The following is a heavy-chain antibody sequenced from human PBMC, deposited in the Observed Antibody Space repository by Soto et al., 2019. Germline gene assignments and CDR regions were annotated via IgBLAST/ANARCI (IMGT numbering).Heavy chain of an antibody. CDR1: GFTFNTYA. CDR3: ARSLVHVQLYCTGATCYAMGAFDI. CDR2: ISSDGSSS. V-gene: IGHV3-64*07. J-gene: IGHJ3*02. D-gene: IGHD2-2*01. Sequence: VQLVESGGGLVQPGGSLRLSCAASGFTFNTYAMHWVRQAPGRGLEYVSAISSDGSSSFYADSVKGKFTISRDNSKDTLYLQMGSLRAEDMAVYYCARSLVHVQLYCTGATCYAMGAFDIWGQGTMVIVSS.